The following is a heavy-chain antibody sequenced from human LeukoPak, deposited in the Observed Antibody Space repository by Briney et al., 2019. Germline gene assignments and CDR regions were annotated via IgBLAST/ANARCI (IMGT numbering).Heavy chain of an antibody. CDR2: INHSGST. CDR3: ARSFLPTYWYFDL. Sequence: SETLSLTCAVYGGSFSGYYWSWIRQPPGKGLEWIGEINHSGSTNYNPSLKSQVTISVDTSKNQFSLKLSSVTAADTAVYYCARSFLPTYWYFDLWGRGTLVTVSS. J-gene: IGHJ2*01. CDR1: GGSFSGYY. V-gene: IGHV4-34*01.